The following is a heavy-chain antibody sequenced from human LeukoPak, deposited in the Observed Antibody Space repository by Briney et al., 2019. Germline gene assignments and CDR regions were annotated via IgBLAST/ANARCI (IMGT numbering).Heavy chain of an antibody. V-gene: IGHV3-11*04. D-gene: IGHD6-19*01. CDR2: ISSSGSTI. CDR1: GFTFSDYY. Sequence: GGSLRLSCAASGFTFSDYYMSWIRQAPGKGLEWVSYISSSGSTIYYADSVKGRFTISRDNAKNSLYLQMNSLRAEDTAVYYCARELARSSGWFVDAFDIWGQGTMVTVSS. J-gene: IGHJ3*02. CDR3: ARELARSSGWFVDAFDI.